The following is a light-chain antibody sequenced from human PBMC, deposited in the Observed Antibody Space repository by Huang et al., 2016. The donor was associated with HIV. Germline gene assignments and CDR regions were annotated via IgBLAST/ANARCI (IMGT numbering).Light chain of an antibody. CDR1: LSVSTN. V-gene: IGKV3-15*01. CDR3: QQYDNWPLT. J-gene: IGKJ4*01. Sequence: ERVMTQSPATVSLSPGERATLSCRASLSVSTNLAWYPQRPGQAPRLRIYGASTRATGIPARFSGGGSGAEFTLTISSLQSEDFAVYYCQQYDNWPLTFGGGTKVQIK. CDR2: GAS.